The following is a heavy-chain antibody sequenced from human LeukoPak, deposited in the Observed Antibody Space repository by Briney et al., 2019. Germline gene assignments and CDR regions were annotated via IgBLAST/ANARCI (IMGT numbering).Heavy chain of an antibody. Sequence: ASVKVSCNASGYTFTSYDINGVREATGQGLEWRGWKNPNSGNTGYAQKFQGRVTMTRNTSISTAYMELSSLRSEDTAVYYCARGPGSGFGIPRDYWGQGTLVTVSS. CDR2: KNPNSGNT. CDR3: ARGPGSGFGIPRDY. J-gene: IGHJ4*02. V-gene: IGHV1-8*01. D-gene: IGHD3-10*01. CDR1: GYTFTSYD.